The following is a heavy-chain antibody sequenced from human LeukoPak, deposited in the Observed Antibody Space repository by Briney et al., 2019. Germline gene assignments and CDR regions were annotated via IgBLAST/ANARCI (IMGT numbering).Heavy chain of an antibody. J-gene: IGHJ4*02. Sequence: ASVKVCCKASGYTFTNYYMHWVRQAPGHGLEWMGWINPNRGDTNYAQKFQGRVTMTRDTSISTAFMELTRLTSDDTAVCYCTRDLLGFATTPLSDWGQGTLVTVSS. V-gene: IGHV1-2*02. CDR3: TRDLLGFATTPLSD. CDR2: INPNRGDT. CDR1: GYTFTNYY. D-gene: IGHD4-17*01.